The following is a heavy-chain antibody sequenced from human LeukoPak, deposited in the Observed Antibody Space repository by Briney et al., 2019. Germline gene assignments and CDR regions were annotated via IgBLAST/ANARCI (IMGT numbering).Heavy chain of an antibody. D-gene: IGHD6-13*01. CDR2: ISGSGGST. Sequence: GGSLRLSCAASGFTFSSYAMTWVRQAPGKGLEWVSAISGSGGSTYYADSVKGRFTISRDNSKNTLYLQMNSLRAEDTAVYYCAKIRAAAAGPQEFDYWGQGTLVTVSS. CDR1: GFTFSSYA. J-gene: IGHJ4*02. V-gene: IGHV3-23*01. CDR3: AKIRAAAAGPQEFDY.